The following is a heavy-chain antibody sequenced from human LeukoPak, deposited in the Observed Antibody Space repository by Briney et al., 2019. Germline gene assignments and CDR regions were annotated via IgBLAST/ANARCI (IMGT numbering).Heavy chain of an antibody. J-gene: IGHJ4*02. Sequence: GGSLRLSCAASGFTFSDYTMNWVRQAPGKGLEWVSSISLNSAYIYYADSVKGRFTISRDNSKNTLYLQMNSLRAEDTAVYYCAKSGLSRFDYWGQGTLVTVSS. D-gene: IGHD4/OR15-4a*01. V-gene: IGHV3-21*04. CDR1: GFTFSDYT. CDR3: AKSGLSRFDY. CDR2: ISLNSAYI.